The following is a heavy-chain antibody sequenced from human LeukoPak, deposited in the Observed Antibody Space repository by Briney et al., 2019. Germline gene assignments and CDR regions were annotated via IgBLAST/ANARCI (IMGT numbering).Heavy chain of an antibody. CDR2: INHSGST. D-gene: IGHD2-2*02. V-gene: IGHV4-34*01. CDR1: GGSFSGYY. Sequence: SETLSLTCAVYGGSFSGYYWSWIRQLPGKGLEWIGEINHSGSTNYNPSLKSRVTISVDTSKNQFSLKLSSVTAADTAVYYCARGPLVVPAAIPYHNYYYYYYMDVWGKGTTVTVSS. CDR3: ARGPLVVPAAIPYHNYYYYYYMDV. J-gene: IGHJ6*03.